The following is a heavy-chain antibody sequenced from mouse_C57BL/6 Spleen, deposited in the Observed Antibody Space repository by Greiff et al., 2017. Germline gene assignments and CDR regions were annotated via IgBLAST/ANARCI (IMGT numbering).Heavy chain of an antibody. CDR2: IRLKSDNYAT. CDR1: GFTFSNYW. J-gene: IGHJ2*01. Sequence: EVQRVESGGGLVQPGGSMKLSCVASGFTFSNYWMNWVRQSPEKGLEWVAQIRLKSDNYATHYAESVKGRFTISRDDSKSSVYLQMNNLRAEDTGIYYCTIYYYGSSYFDYWGQGTTLTVSS. V-gene: IGHV6-3*01. CDR3: TIYYYGSSYFDY. D-gene: IGHD1-1*01.